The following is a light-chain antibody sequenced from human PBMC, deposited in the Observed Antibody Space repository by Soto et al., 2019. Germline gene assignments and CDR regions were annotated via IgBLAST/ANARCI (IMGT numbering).Light chain of an antibody. Sequence: QSVLTQPASVSGTPGQSITIACTGTSSDVGGYNFVSWYQQHPGKAPKLMIYDVTIRPSGVSSRFSGSKSGNTASLTISGLQAEDEADYYCSSYTSSSTLVFGTGT. CDR2: DVT. CDR1: SSDVGGYNF. V-gene: IGLV2-14*01. J-gene: IGLJ1*01. CDR3: SSYTSSSTLV.